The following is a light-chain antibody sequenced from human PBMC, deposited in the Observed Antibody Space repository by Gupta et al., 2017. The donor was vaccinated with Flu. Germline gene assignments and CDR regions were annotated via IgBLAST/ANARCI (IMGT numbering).Light chain of an antibody. V-gene: IGLV1-40*01. Sequence: QSVLTQPPSVSGAPGQRVTISCTGSRSNIGANYDVHWYQQLPGAAPKLLIYRDSNRPSGVPDRFSGSKSGTSASLAITGLQAEDEADYYCQSYDKSLSGLYVFGSGTRVTVL. J-gene: IGLJ1*01. CDR3: QSYDKSLSGLYV. CDR1: RSNIGANYD. CDR2: RDS.